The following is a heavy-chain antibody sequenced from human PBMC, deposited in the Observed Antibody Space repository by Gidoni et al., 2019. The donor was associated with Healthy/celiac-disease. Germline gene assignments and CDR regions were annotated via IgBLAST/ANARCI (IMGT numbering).Heavy chain of an antibody. J-gene: IGHJ6*03. CDR3: ARLRRSPYMDV. CDR2: IYPGDSDT. Sequence: EVQLVQSGAEVKQPGESLQVSCKGSGYSFTSYWIGWVRQMPGKGLEWMGFIYPGDSDTRYSPSFQGQVTISADKSISTADLQWSSLKASDTAMYYCARLRRSPYMDVWGQGTTVTVSS. CDR1: GYSFTSYW. V-gene: IGHV5-51*01.